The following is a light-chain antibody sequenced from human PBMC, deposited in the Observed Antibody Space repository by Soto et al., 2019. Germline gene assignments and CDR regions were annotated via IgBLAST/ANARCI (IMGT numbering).Light chain of an antibody. CDR1: QSISSY. J-gene: IGKJ4*01. CDR3: QQSYSTPLT. Sequence: DSQLTQSPSFLSASVGDRVTITCRASQSISSYLNWYQQKPGKAPKLLIYAASSLQSGVPSRFSGSGSGTDFTLTISSLQPEDFATYYCQQSYSTPLTFGGGTKVDI. V-gene: IGKV1-39*01. CDR2: AAS.